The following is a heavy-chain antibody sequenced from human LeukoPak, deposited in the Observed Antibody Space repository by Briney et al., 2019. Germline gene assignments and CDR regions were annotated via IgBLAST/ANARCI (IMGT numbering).Heavy chain of an antibody. CDR3: TRDSGAFSPFGF. CDR2: VHLSGAS. J-gene: IGHJ4*02. V-gene: IGHV4-4*02. Sequence: SETLSLTCAVSGGSILTTTWWSWVRQPPGKGLGWIGVVHLSGASNYNPSLKGRVNMSIDKSKNQLSLELTSVTAADTAIYYCTRDSGAFSPFGFWGQGTLVTVSS. CDR1: GGSILTTTW. D-gene: IGHD1-26*01.